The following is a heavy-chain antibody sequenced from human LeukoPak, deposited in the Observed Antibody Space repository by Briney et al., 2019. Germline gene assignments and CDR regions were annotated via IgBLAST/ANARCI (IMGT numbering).Heavy chain of an antibody. CDR1: GYTFTSYY. Sequence: ASVEVSCKASGYTFTSYYMHWVRQAPGQGLEWMGIINPSGGSTSYAQKFQGRVTMTRDMSTSTVYMELSSLRSEDTAVYYCAAGYYPPTNYYYYYMDVWGKGTTVTVSS. CDR2: INPSGGST. V-gene: IGHV1-46*01. CDR3: AAGYYPPTNYYYYYMDV. J-gene: IGHJ6*03. D-gene: IGHD3-22*01.